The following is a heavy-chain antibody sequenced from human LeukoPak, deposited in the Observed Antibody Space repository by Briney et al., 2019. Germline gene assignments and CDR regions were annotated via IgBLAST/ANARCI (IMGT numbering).Heavy chain of an antibody. V-gene: IGHV3-30*18. CDR1: GFTFSSYG. CDR3: AKEAVNYYDSSGYFDDAFDI. J-gene: IGHJ3*02. CDR2: ISYDESNK. Sequence: GGSLRLSCAASGFTFSSYGMHWVRQAPGKGLEWVAVISYDESNKYYADSVKGRFTISRDNSKNTLYLQMNSLRAEDTAVYYCAKEAVNYYDSSGYFDDAFDIWGQGTMVTVSS. D-gene: IGHD3-22*01.